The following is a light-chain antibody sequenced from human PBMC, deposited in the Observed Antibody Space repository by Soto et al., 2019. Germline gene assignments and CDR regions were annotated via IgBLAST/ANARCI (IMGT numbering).Light chain of an antibody. CDR3: CSYAGSSTSYV. Sequence: QSVLTQPASVSGGPGQSITISRPRNNNDVGSYSLVSWYQQHPGKAPKLMIYEGSKRPSGVSNRFSGSKSGNTASLTISGLQAEDEADYYCCSYAGSSTSYVFGTGTKVTVL. J-gene: IGLJ1*01. V-gene: IGLV2-23*01. CDR1: NNDVGSYSL. CDR2: EGS.